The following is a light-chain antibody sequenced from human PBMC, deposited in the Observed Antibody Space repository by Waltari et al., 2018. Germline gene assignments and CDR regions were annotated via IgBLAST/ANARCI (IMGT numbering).Light chain of an antibody. CDR3: QQSYSTPPYT. CDR2: GAS. J-gene: IGKJ2*01. Sequence: DIQMTQSPSFLSASVGDRVTISCRASQTISSYLNWYQQKPGKAPDLLIYGASGLQSGVPSRFSGRGSGTDFTLTISSLQPEDFATYYCQQSYSTPPYTFGQGTKLEIK. CDR1: QTISSY. V-gene: IGKV1-39*01.